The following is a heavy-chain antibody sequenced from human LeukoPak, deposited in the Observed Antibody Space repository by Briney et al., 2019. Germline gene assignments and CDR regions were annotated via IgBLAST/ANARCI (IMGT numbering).Heavy chain of an antibody. V-gene: IGHV4-31*03. CDR2: IYYSGST. CDR1: GGSISSGGYY. D-gene: IGHD6-19*01. Sequence: PSQTLSLTCTVSGGSISSGGYYWSWIRQHPGKGLEWIGYIYYSGSTDYNPSLKSRVTISVDTSKNQFSLKLSSVTAADTAVYYCARDSSGWLETYNWFDPWGQGTLVTVSS. J-gene: IGHJ5*02. CDR3: ARDSSGWLETYNWFDP.